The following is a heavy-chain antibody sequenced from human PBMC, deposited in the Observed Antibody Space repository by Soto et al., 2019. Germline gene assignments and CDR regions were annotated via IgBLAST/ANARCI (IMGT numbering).Heavy chain of an antibody. V-gene: IGHV4-30-4*01. CDR1: GGSISSGDYY. CDR2: IYYSGST. D-gene: IGHD4-17*01. Sequence: SETLSLPCTVSGGSISSGDYYWTWIRQTPGKGLEWIGYIYYSGSTYYNPSLKSRVTISVDTSKSQFSLKLSSVTAADTAVYYGARVQARRLPWFYPLGQGTLVTVSS. CDR3: ARVQARRLPWFYP. J-gene: IGHJ5*02.